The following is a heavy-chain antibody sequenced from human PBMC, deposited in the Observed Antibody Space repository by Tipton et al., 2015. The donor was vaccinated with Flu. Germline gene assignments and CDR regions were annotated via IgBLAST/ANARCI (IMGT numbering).Heavy chain of an antibody. V-gene: IGHV4-31*03. CDR2: IYYSRST. CDR3: ARAPSPVAGAFYYGMDV. J-gene: IGHJ6*02. Sequence: TLSLTCTVSGGSISSGGYYWSWIRQHPGKGLEWIGYIYYSRSTYYNPSLKSRVTISVDTSKNQFSLKLSSVTAADTAVYYCARAPSPVAGAFYYGMDVWGQGTTVTVSS. D-gene: IGHD6-19*01. CDR1: GGSISSGGYY.